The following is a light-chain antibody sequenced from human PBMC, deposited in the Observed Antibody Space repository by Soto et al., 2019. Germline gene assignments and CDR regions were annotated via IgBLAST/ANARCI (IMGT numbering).Light chain of an antibody. CDR2: DAY. Sequence: DIQMTQSPSSLSASVGDRVTITCQSSQDINNYLNWYQQKPGKAPKLLIYDAYNLETGVPSRFSGSGSGTDFNFRISSLQPEDLATYYCQEYDSLPWTCGQGTNVEVK. CDR1: QDINNY. V-gene: IGKV1-33*01. J-gene: IGKJ1*01. CDR3: QEYDSLPWT.